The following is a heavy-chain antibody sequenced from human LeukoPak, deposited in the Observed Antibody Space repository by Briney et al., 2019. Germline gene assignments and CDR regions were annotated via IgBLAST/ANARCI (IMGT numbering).Heavy chain of an antibody. CDR2: IYYTGST. CDR3: ARDLTRYSSSWYGYFQH. CDR1: GGSIRSYY. D-gene: IGHD6-13*01. V-gene: IGHV4-59*01. Sequence: SETLSLTCTVSGGSIRSYYWSWVRQPPGKGLEWIGYIYYTGSTNYNPSLKSRVTTSVDTSKNQFSLKLSSVTAADTAVYYCARDLTRYSSSWYGYFQHWGQGTLVTVSS. J-gene: IGHJ1*01.